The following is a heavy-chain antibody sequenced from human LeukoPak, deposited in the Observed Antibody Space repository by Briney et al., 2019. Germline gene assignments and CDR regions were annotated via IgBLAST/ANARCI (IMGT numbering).Heavy chain of an antibody. CDR3: AQAAARPGVDDAFDI. D-gene: IGHD6-6*01. Sequence: ASVKVSCKASGGTFSSYAISWVRQAPGQGLEWMGGIIPIFGTANYAQKFQGRVTITADESTSTAYMELSSLRSEDTAVYYCAQAAARPGVDDAFDIWGQGTMVTVSS. CDR2: IIPIFGTA. V-gene: IGHV1-69*13. CDR1: GGTFSSYA. J-gene: IGHJ3*02.